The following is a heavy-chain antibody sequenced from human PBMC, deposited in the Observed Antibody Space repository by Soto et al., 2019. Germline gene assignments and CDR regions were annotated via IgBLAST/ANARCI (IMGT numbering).Heavy chain of an antibody. D-gene: IGHD5-12*01. V-gene: IGHV1-69*05. CDR1: GGTFSNYP. Sequence: QVQLVQSGAEVKKPGSSVKVSCKASGGTFSNYPISWVRQAPGQGLEWMGGIIPIFGTVNYAQKFQGRVRLTXAXSXXAASMELCSLRSEDTAVYYCASANHRWLQLGYFDLWGRGTLVTVSS. CDR2: IIPIFGTV. J-gene: IGHJ2*01. CDR3: ASANHRWLQLGYFDL.